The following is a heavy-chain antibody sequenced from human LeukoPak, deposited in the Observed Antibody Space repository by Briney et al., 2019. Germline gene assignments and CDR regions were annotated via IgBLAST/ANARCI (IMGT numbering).Heavy chain of an antibody. CDR3: ASFSRNYDFWSGYYTDY. CDR1: GGSISSGDYY. J-gene: IGHJ4*02. CDR2: IYYSGST. Sequence: SETLSLTCTVSGGSISSGDYYWSWIRQPPGKGLEWIGYIYYSGSTYYNPSLKSRITISVDTSKNQFSLKLSSVTAADTDVYYCASFSRNYDFWSGYYTDYWGQGTLVTVSS. D-gene: IGHD3-3*01. V-gene: IGHV4-30-4*08.